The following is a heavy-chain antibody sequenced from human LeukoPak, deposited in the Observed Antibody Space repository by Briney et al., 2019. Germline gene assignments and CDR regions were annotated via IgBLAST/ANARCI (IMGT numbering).Heavy chain of an antibody. V-gene: IGHV4-4*02. D-gene: IGHD5-18*01. J-gene: IGHJ4*02. CDR1: GGSITSSNW. CDR2: IYHSGST. Sequence: SGTLSLTCAVSGGSITSSNWWSWVRQPPGKGLEWIGEIYHSGSTNYNPSLKSRVTISVDTSKNQFSLKLSSVTAADTAVYYCAREGTAMVTGQFDYWGQGTLVTVSS. CDR3: AREGTAMVTGQFDY.